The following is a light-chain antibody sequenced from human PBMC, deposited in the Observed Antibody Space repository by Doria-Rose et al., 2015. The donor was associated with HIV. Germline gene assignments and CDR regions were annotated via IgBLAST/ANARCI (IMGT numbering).Light chain of an antibody. Sequence: EIVLTQSPGTLSLSPCERATLSCRASQSVSANYLALYQQRPGQSTRLLIYGASSRATDIPDRFSGSGSGTDFTLTISRLEPGDFAVYYCHQYASSRTFGQGPRWKSN. V-gene: IGKV3-20*01. CDR3: HQYASSRT. J-gene: IGKJ1*01. CDR1: QSVSANY. CDR2: GAS.